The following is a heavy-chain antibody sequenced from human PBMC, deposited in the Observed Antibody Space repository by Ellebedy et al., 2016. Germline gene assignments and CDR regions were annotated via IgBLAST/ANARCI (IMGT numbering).Heavy chain of an antibody. Sequence: GGSLRHSCAASGFTFSSYGMHWVRQAPGKGLEWVAVVWFDGSNKYYADSVKGRFTISRDNSKNTLYLQMNSLRAEDAAMYYCVRDLERYYFDYWGQGTLVTVSS. V-gene: IGHV3-33*08. J-gene: IGHJ4*02. CDR1: GFTFSSYG. CDR2: VWFDGSNK. CDR3: VRDLERYYFDY.